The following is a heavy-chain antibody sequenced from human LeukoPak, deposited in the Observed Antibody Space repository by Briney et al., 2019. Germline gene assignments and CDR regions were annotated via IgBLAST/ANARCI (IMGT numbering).Heavy chain of an antibody. CDR2: IYYSGST. CDR1: GGSISSTSYY. CDR3: ARQSGYFSVDAFDI. D-gene: IGHD3-22*01. J-gene: IGHJ3*02. Sequence: SETLSLTCTVSGGSISSTSYYWGWIRQPPGKGLEWIGNIYYSGSTYYNPSLKSRVTISVDTSKNQFSLKLSSVTAADTAVFYCARQSGYFSVDAFDIWGQGTMVTVSS. V-gene: IGHV4-39*01.